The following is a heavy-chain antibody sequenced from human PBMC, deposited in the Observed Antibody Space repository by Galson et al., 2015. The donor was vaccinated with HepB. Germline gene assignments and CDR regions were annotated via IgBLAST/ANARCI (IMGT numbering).Heavy chain of an antibody. J-gene: IGHJ3*01. Sequence: ETLSLTCTVSGGSISTYYWSWIRQPPGKGLEWIGYIYYTGDTYYNPSLNSRVTISVDPSRNQFSLKLNSVTAADTAVYSCARGGYCTSTTCYGHEAFDVWGQGTMVTVSS. V-gene: IGHV4-59*01. CDR3: ARGGYCTSTTCYGHEAFDV. CDR2: IYYTGDT. D-gene: IGHD2-2*01. CDR1: GGSISTYY.